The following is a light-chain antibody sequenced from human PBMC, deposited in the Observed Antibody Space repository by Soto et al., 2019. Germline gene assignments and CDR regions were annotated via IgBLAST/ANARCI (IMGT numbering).Light chain of an antibody. J-gene: IGKJ5*01. CDR2: GAS. CDR3: QQYGSSPRVT. Sequence: EIVLTQSPGTLSLSPGKRATLSCRASQSVSSSYLAWYQQKPGQAPRLLIYGASSRATGIPDRFSGSGSGTDFTLTISRLEPEDFAVYYCQQYGSSPRVTFGQGTRWRL. CDR1: QSVSSSY. V-gene: IGKV3-20*01.